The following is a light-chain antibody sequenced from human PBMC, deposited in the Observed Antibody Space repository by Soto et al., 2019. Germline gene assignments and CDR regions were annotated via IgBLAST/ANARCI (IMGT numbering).Light chain of an antibody. Sequence: QSVPTQPASVSGSPGQSITISCSGAISDFVLYNYVSWYQQHPGKAPKLMIYGVNNRPSGVSNRFSGSKSGNTASLTISGLQADDEADYYCSSYTTSSALQVFGTGTKVTVL. CDR3: SSYTTSSALQV. V-gene: IGLV2-14*01. CDR2: GVN. J-gene: IGLJ1*01. CDR1: ISDFVLYNY.